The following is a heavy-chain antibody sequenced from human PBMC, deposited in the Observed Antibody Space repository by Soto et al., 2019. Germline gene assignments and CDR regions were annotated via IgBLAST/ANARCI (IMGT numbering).Heavy chain of an antibody. J-gene: IGHJ3*02. D-gene: IGHD5-12*01. CDR2: IIPILGIA. CDR3: ARDLDTEGYYDYDLHFGI. Sequence: SVKVSCNASGGTFSSYTISWVRQAPGQGLEWMGRIIPILGIANYAQKFQGRVTITADKSTSTAYMELSSLRSEDTAVYYCARDLDTEGYYDYDLHFGIWGQGTMVTVSS. V-gene: IGHV1-69*04. CDR1: GGTFSSYT.